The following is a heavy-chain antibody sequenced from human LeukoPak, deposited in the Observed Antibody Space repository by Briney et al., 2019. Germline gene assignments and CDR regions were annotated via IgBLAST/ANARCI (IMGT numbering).Heavy chain of an antibody. J-gene: IGHJ4*02. V-gene: IGHV3-48*01. CDR3: AKASYRVIDY. D-gene: IGHD1-26*01. CDR2: ISSSSSTI. CDR1: GFTFSSYS. Sequence: GGSLRLSCAASGFTFSSYSMNWVRQAPGKGLEGVSYISSSSSTIYYADSVKGRFTISRDNAKNSLYLQMNSLRAEDTAVYYCAKASYRVIDYWGQGTLVTVSS.